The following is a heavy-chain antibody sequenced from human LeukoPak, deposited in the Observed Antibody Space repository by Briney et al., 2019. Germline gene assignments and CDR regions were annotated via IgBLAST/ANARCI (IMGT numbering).Heavy chain of an antibody. J-gene: IGHJ6*02. CDR3: RRAAGKYYYYGMDV. V-gene: IGHV4-31*03. Sequence: SETLSLTCTVSGASMRSETHYWSWLRQHPGKGPEWIAYIYYTAGAYYNPSLASRVTISLDASENQFSLKLSSLTAADTAVYYCRRAAGKYYYYGMDVWGQGTTATVSS. CDR1: GASMRSETHY. D-gene: IGHD6-13*01. CDR2: IYYTAGA.